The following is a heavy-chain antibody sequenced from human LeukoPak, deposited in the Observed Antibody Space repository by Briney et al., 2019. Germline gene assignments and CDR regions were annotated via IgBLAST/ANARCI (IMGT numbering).Heavy chain of an antibody. CDR1: GFTASSNH. Sequence: GGSLRLSCAASGFTASSNHMSWVRQAPGKGLEWVSLIYSGGSTYYADSVKGRFTISRDNAKNSLYLQMNSLRAGDTAVYYCAELGITMIGGVWGKGTTVTISS. CDR3: AELGITMIGGV. J-gene: IGHJ6*04. D-gene: IGHD3-10*02. V-gene: IGHV3-66*01. CDR2: IYSGGST.